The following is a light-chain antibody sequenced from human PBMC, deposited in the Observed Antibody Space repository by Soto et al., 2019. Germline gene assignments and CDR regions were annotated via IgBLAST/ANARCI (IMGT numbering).Light chain of an antibody. CDR1: QSISSY. V-gene: IGKV1-39*01. CDR3: QQSYSTPRT. CDR2: AAS. J-gene: IGKJ1*01. Sequence: EIKMTQSPSTLSGSVGDRVTITCRASQSISSYLNWYQQKPGKAPKLLIYAASSLQSGVPSRFSGSGSGTDFTLTISSLQPEDFATYYCQQSYSTPRTFGQGTKVDIK.